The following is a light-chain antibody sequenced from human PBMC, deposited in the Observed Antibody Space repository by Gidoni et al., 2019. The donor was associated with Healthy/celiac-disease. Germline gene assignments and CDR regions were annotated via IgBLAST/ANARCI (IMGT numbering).Light chain of an antibody. CDR1: QSISSW. CDR3: QQYTSYPWT. Sequence: DIQMTQSPSTLSASVGDRVTITCRARQSISSWLAWYQQKPGKAPKLLIYKASSLESGVPSRFSGSGSGTEFTLTISSLQPDDFATYYCQQYTSYPWTFGQGTKVEIK. V-gene: IGKV1-5*03. J-gene: IGKJ1*01. CDR2: KAS.